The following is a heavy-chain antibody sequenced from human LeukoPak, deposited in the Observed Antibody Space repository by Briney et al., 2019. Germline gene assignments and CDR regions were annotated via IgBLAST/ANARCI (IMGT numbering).Heavy chain of an antibody. V-gene: IGHV3-7*01. D-gene: IGHD1-14*01. J-gene: IGHJ4*02. Sequence: GGSLRLSCAVSGITLSNYGMSWVRQAPGKGLEWVAHINQDGSERYYVDSVKGRFIVSRDNAKNSLYLQMNSPRADDTAVYYCARDSYRALEYWGQGTLVIVSS. CDR2: INQDGSER. CDR3: ARDSYRALEY. CDR1: GITLSNYG.